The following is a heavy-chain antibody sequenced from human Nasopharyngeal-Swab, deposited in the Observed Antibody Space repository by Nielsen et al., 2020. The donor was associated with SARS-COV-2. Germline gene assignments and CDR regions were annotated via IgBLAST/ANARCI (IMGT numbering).Heavy chain of an antibody. V-gene: IGHV4-59*01. D-gene: IGHD3-10*01. CDR3: ARDGELSYPFWGYFQH. Sequence: WMRQSPGKGLEWIGYIYYSGSTNYNPSLKSRVTISVDTSKNQFSLKLSSVTAADTAVYYCARDGELSYPFWGYFQHWGQGTLVTVSS. CDR2: IYYSGST. J-gene: IGHJ1*01.